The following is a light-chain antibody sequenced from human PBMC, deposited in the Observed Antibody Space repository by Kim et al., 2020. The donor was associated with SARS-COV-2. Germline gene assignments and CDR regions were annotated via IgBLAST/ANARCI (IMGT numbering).Light chain of an antibody. V-gene: IGLV3-21*03. CDR3: QVWDTSSDHSVV. J-gene: IGLJ2*01. CDR1: YIDERV. CDR2: GDS. Sequence: SYELTQPPSVSVAPEKTATLTCGGNYIDERVVHWFQQKPGQAPVLVVYGDSDRPSGIPERFSGSNSGNTATLTINRVEAGDEADYYCQVWDTSSDHSVVFGGGTQLTVL.